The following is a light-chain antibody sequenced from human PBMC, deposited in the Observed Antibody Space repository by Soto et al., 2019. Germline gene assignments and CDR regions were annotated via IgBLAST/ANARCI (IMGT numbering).Light chain of an antibody. Sequence: EIVVTQSPPTLSVSPGERATLSCRASLSVSSKLAWYQQKPGQAPRLLIYGASTRATGIPARFSGSGSGTEFTLTISSLQSEDFAVYYCQQYNNWPPITFGQGTRLEIK. V-gene: IGKV3-15*01. CDR1: LSVSSK. CDR2: GAS. CDR3: QQYNNWPPIT. J-gene: IGKJ5*01.